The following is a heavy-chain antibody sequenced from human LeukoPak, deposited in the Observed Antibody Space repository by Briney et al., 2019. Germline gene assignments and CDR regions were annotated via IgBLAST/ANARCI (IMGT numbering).Heavy chain of an antibody. V-gene: IGHV1-18*01. J-gene: IGHJ6*03. CDR1: GYTFTSYG. D-gene: IGHD2-2*02. CDR3: ARAYVVIPTAIVHYYYMDV. Sequence: GASVKVSCKAPGYTFTSYGISWVRQAPGQGLEWMGWISAYNGNTNYAQKLQGRVTMTTDTSTSTAYMELRSLRSDDTAVYYCARAYVVIPTAIVHYYYMDVWGKGTTVTVSS. CDR2: ISAYNGNT.